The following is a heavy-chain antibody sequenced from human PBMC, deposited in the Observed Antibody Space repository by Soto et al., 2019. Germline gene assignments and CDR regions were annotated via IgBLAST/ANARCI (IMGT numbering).Heavy chain of an antibody. J-gene: IGHJ6*02. D-gene: IGHD3-16*02. Sequence: PGGSLRLSCAASGFTFSSYEMTWVRQAPGKGLEWVSYISSSGRTIYYAGSVKGRFNISRDNAKNSLYLQMNSLRGEDTAVYYCERCSSAVWGTYRYDMDVWGQGTTVTVSS. V-gene: IGHV3-48*03. CDR3: ERCSSAVWGTYRYDMDV. CDR1: GFTFSSYE. CDR2: ISSSGRTI.